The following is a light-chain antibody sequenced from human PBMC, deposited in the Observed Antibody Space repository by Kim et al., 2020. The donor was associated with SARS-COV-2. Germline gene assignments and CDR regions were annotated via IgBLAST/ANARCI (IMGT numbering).Light chain of an antibody. J-gene: IGLJ3*02. CDR3: QSYDSSNHKGV. V-gene: IGLV6-57*01. CDR1: SGSIASNY. Sequence: NFMLTQPHSVSESPGKTVTISCTRSSGSIASNYVQWYQQRPGSSPTTVIYEDNQRPSGVPDRFSGSIDSSSNSASLTISGLKTEDEADYYCQSYDSSNHKGVLSGGTQRTVL. CDR2: EDN.